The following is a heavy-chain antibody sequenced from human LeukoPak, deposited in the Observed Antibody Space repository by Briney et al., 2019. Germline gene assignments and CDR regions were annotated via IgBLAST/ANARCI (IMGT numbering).Heavy chain of an antibody. CDR2: IYGDGST. D-gene: IGHD2-15*01. Sequence: SETLSLTCTVSGGSISSSFWSWICKPAGQGLEWIGRIYGDGSTNYHPSLKSRIAMSLDTPENQISLKLTSGTAADTALYFCVRAHSGCGGTCAFDYWRQGTLVTVSS. CDR3: VRAHSGCGGTCAFDY. J-gene: IGHJ4*02. CDR1: GGSISSSF. V-gene: IGHV4-4*07.